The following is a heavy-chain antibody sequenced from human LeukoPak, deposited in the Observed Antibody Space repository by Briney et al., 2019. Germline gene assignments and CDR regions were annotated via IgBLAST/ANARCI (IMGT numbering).Heavy chain of an antibody. J-gene: IGHJ5*02. D-gene: IGHD6-6*01. CDR3: ARSAITYSSSENWFDP. Sequence: KASETLSLTCAVYGGSFSGYYWSWIRQPPGKGLEWIGEINHSGSTNYNPSLKSRVTISVDTSKNQSSLKLSSVTAADTAVYYCARSAITYSSSENWFDPWGQGTLVTVSS. V-gene: IGHV4-34*01. CDR2: INHSGST. CDR1: GGSFSGYY.